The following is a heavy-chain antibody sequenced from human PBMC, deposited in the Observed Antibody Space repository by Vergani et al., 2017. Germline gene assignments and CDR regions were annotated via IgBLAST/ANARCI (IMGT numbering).Heavy chain of an antibody. V-gene: IGHV4-59*01. Sequence: QVQLQESGPGLVKPSETLSLTCTVSGGSISSYYWSWIRQPPGKGLEWIGYIYYSGSTNYNPSLKSRVTISVDTSKNQFSLKLSSVTAADRAVYYCARDLEIAAAGIYYYYGMDVWGQGTTVTVSS. J-gene: IGHJ6*02. D-gene: IGHD6-13*01. CDR2: IYYSGST. CDR3: ARDLEIAAAGIYYYYGMDV. CDR1: GGSISSYY.